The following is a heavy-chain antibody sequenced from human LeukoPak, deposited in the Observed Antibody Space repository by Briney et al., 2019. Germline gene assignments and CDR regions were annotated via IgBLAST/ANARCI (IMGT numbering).Heavy chain of an antibody. CDR1: GGSISSGGYY. V-gene: IGHV4-31*03. J-gene: IGHJ2*01. CDR2: IYYSGST. CDR3: ARGRGSWYFDL. D-gene: IGHD3-10*01. Sequence: SQTLSLTCTVSGGSISSGGYYWSWIRQHPGKGLEWIGYIYYSGSTYYNPSLKSRVNISVDTSKNQLSLKLSSVTAADTAVYYCARGRGSWYFDLWGRGTLVTVSS.